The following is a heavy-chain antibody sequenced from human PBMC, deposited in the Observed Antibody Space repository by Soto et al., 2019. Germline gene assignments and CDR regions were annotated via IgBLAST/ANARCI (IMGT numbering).Heavy chain of an antibody. CDR3: ARVPYYGDPLYFDY. V-gene: IGHV4-30-4*01. CDR1: GGSISSGDYY. CDR2: IYYSGST. J-gene: IGHJ4*02. Sequence: SETLSLTCTVSGGSISSGDYYCSWIRQPPGKGLEWIGYIYYSGSTYYNPSLKSRVTISVDTSKNQFSLKLSSVTAADTAVYYCARVPYYGDPLYFDYWGQGTLVTVSS. D-gene: IGHD4-17*01.